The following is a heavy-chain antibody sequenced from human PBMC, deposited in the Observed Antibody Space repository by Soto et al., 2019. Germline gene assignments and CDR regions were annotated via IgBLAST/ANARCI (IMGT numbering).Heavy chain of an antibody. CDR1: GFTFGDYA. J-gene: IGHJ6*02. CDR2: IRRKAYGGTT. V-gene: IGHV3-49*03. D-gene: IGHD3-3*01. Sequence: PGGSLRLSCTASGFTFGDYAMSWFRQAPGKGLEWVGFIRRKAYGGTTEYAASVKGRFTISRDDSKSIAYLQMNSLKTEDTAVYYCNILEARITIFGVVIPVPGNYGMDVWGQGATVTVSS. CDR3: NILEARITIFGVVIPVPGNYGMDV.